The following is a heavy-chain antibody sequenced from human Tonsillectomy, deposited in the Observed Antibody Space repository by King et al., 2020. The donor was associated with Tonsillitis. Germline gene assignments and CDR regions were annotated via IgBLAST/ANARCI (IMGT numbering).Heavy chain of an antibody. CDR3: ARDRRVYYDTTGYNGMGL. D-gene: IGHD3-22*01. J-gene: IGHJ4*02. CDR1: GYSFNGYY. CDR2: INPNSGGT. V-gene: IGHV1-2*02. Sequence: QLVQSGAEVKKPGASVKVSCKASGYSFNGYYIHWVRKAPGQGLEWMGWINPNSGGTKYEQRFQGRVTMTRDTSISTAHMELSSLRSDDTAVYYCARDRRVYYDTTGYNGMGLWGEGSQVIVSS.